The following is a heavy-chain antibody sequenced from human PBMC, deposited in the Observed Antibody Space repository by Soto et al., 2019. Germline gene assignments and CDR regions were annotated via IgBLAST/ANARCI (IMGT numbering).Heavy chain of an antibody. CDR2: IYDSVNT. D-gene: IGHD1-1*01. CDR3: ARVVHRGYFANLSDY. J-gene: IGHJ4*02. CDR1: GDSLSSGGKC. V-gene: IGHV4-31*03. Sequence: PAESLSLTCTVSGDSLSSGGKCWSWIRQRQGKGLEWIGHIYDSVNTYYSPNLRSRVTISAGMSKNQFHLNRRTVAAAATDLYYCARVVHRGYFANLSDYWGQGTLVTVSS.